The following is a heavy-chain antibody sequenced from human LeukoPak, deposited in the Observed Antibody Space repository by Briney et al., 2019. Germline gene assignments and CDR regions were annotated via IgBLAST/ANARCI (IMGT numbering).Heavy chain of an antibody. CDR3: ARTRYYYNSRSYGAPYYFGY. V-gene: IGHV4-39*01. Sequence: SETLSLTCSVSGGSISSSSYFWGWIRQPPGKGLEWIASVHHSGSTYYNPSLKSRVTISVDTSKNQFSLKLSSVTAADTAVYYCARTRYYYNSRSYGAPYYFGYWGQGTLVTVSS. D-gene: IGHD3-10*01. J-gene: IGHJ4*02. CDR2: VHHSGST. CDR1: GGSISSSSYF.